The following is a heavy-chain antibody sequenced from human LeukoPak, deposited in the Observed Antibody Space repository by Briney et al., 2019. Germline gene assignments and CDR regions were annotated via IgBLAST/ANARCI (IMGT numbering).Heavy chain of an antibody. D-gene: IGHD3-22*01. V-gene: IGHV3-53*01. Sequence: PGGSLRPSCAASGFTVSSNYMSWVRQAPGKGLEWVSVIYSGGSTYYADSVKGRFTISRDNSKNTLYLQMNSLRPEDTALYYCAKDLSSAITSALVLDVWGQGTTV. CDR3: AKDLSSAITSALVLDV. J-gene: IGHJ6*02. CDR1: GFTVSSNY. CDR2: IYSGGST.